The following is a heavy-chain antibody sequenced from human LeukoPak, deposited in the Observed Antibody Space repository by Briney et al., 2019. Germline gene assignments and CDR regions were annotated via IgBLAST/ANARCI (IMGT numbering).Heavy chain of an antibody. CDR3: ARSLFVLMVYANPGMDV. Sequence: PSQTLSLTCTVSGGSISSGGYYWSWIRQHPGKGLEWIGYIYYSGSTYYNPSLKSRVTISVDTSKNQFSLKLSSVTAADTAVYYCARSLFVLMVYANPGMDVWGQGTTVTVSS. J-gene: IGHJ6*02. CDR1: GGSISSGGYY. V-gene: IGHV4-31*03. D-gene: IGHD2-8*01. CDR2: IYYSGST.